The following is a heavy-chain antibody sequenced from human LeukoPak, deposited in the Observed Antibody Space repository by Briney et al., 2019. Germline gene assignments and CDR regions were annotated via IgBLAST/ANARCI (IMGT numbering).Heavy chain of an antibody. Sequence: GGSLRLSCAASGFTFSSYWMHWVRQVPGKGLVWVSRINSDGSSTNYADSVRGRFTISRDNAKNTQYLQMNSLRAEDTAVYYCARWGDYGDYWEAFDIWGQGTMVTVSS. V-gene: IGHV3-74*01. J-gene: IGHJ3*02. D-gene: IGHD4-17*01. CDR3: ARWGDYGDYWEAFDI. CDR1: GFTFSSYW. CDR2: INSDGSST.